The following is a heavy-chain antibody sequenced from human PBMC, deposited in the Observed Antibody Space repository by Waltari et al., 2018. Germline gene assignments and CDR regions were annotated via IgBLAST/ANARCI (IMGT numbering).Heavy chain of an antibody. CDR1: GYTFTNSG. Sequence: QVQLVQSGAEVKKPGASVKVSCKASGYTFTNSGITWVRQAPGQGLELLGWIRGNKDDTNYAQKLQGRVTMTTDTSSSTAYMDLRSLRSDDTAVYYCARVHRVAGDPFDPWGQGTLVTVSS. D-gene: IGHD6-19*01. J-gene: IGHJ5*02. CDR2: IRGNKDDT. V-gene: IGHV1-18*01. CDR3: ARVHRVAGDPFDP.